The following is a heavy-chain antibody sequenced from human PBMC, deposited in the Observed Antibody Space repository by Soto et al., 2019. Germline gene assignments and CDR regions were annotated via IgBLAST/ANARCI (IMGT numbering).Heavy chain of an antibody. CDR3: AGGSGNFFYVY. D-gene: IGHD3-16*01. CDR2: IYRGGDT. Sequence: PGGSLRLSCAASGFTVSGNYMSWVRQAPGKGLEWVSFIYRGGDTYHTDSVKGRFTISRDNSKNTLYLQMNSLRVEDTAVYYCAGGSGNFFYVYWRQGTRDTVSS. V-gene: IGHV3-66*01. CDR1: GFTVSGNY. J-gene: IGHJ4*02.